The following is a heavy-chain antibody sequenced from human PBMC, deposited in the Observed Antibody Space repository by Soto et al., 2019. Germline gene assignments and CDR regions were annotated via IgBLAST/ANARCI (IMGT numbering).Heavy chain of an antibody. CDR1: GFSVSSNY. Sequence: EVQLVESGGGLIQPGGSLRLSCAASGFSVSSNYMNWVRQAPGKGLEWVSVIYSGGGTYYADSVKGRFTISRDNSKNTLYLQMNSLRAEDTAVYHCARDRHYCDSSASPNWYFDLWGRGTLVTVSS. V-gene: IGHV3-53*01. CDR2: IYSGGGT. J-gene: IGHJ2*01. D-gene: IGHD3-22*01. CDR3: ARDRHYCDSSASPNWYFDL.